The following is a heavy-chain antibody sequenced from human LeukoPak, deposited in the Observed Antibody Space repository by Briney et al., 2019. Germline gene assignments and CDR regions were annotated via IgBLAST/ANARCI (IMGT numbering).Heavy chain of an antibody. V-gene: IGHV3-23*01. CDR3: SILYSSNY. CDR1: AFTSSTYA. Sequence: PGGSLRLSCVASAFTSSTYAMSCVRQAPGMGLEWVSGISASGAGTYYADSVRGRFTISRDNSKNTLYLQMHSLRAEDTAVYYCSILYSSNYWGQGTLVTVSS. D-gene: IGHD6-13*01. CDR2: ISASGAGT. J-gene: IGHJ4*02.